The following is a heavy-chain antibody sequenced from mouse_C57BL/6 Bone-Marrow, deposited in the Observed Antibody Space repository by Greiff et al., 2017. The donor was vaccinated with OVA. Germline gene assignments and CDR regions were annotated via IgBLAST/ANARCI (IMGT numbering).Heavy chain of an antibody. Sequence: EVQLQQSGPGLVKPSQSLSLTCSVTGYSITSGYYWNWIRQFPGNKLEWMGYISYDGSNNYNPSLKNRISITRNTSKNQFFLKLNSVTTEDTATYYCAREGATWYYFDYWGQGTTLTVSS. V-gene: IGHV3-6*01. CDR2: ISYDGSN. CDR1: GYSITSGYY. J-gene: IGHJ2*01. D-gene: IGHD3-1*01. CDR3: AREGATWYYFDY.